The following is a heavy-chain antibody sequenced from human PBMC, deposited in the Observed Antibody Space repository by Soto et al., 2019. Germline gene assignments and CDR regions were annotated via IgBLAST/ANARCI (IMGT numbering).Heavy chain of an antibody. CDR3: EKFPFALVDILTDHHAYIEH. CDR1: GFTFTSFA. CDR2: ITGSGAGT. J-gene: IGHJ4*02. V-gene: IGHV3-23*01. Sequence: GGSLRLSCAVSGFTFTSFAIAWVRQGPWKGLECVSVITGSGAGTYYAESVKGRFTISRDNSRSMVFLQMNSLRAEDTAVYYCEKFPFALVDILTDHHAYIEHWGQGTLVTVCS. D-gene: IGHD3-9*01.